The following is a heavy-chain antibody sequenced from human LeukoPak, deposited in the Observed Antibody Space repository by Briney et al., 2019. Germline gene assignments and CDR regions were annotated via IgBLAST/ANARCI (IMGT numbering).Heavy chain of an antibody. CDR1: GGSFSGYY. CDR3: ARGRAAAKAFDY. J-gene: IGHJ4*02. D-gene: IGHD6-13*01. CDR2: INHSGST. Sequence: SETLSLTCAVYGGSFSGYYWSWIRQPPGQGLEWIGEINHSGSTNYNPSLKSRVTISVDTSKNQFSLKLSSVTAADTAVYYCARGRAAAKAFDYWGQGTLVTVSS. V-gene: IGHV4-34*01.